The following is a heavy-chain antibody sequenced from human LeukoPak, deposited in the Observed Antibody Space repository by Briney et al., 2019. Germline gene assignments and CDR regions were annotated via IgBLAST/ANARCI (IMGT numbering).Heavy chain of an antibody. D-gene: IGHD6-13*01. Sequence: ASVKVSCKASGYTFTDYYMHWVRQAPGQGLEWMGWINPNSGGTNYAQKFQGRVTMTRDTSISTAYMELSRLRSDDTAVYYCARTRVSSSWWFDYWGQGTLVTVSS. J-gene: IGHJ4*02. CDR2: INPNSGGT. V-gene: IGHV1-2*02. CDR1: GYTFTDYY. CDR3: ARTRVSSSWWFDY.